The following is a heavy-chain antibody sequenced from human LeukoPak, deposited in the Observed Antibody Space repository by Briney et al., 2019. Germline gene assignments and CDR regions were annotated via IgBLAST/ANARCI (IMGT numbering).Heavy chain of an antibody. Sequence: GGSLRLSCAVSGFTLSNYWMSWVRQAPGKGLEWVANIKEDGSEEYYVDSVRGRFTISRDNAKNSLYVQMNSLRAEDTAVYYCARGIEGAVDIWGQGTTVTVSS. CDR1: GFTLSNYW. V-gene: IGHV3-7*05. D-gene: IGHD2-21*01. CDR3: ARGIEGAVDI. J-gene: IGHJ3*02. CDR2: IKEDGSEE.